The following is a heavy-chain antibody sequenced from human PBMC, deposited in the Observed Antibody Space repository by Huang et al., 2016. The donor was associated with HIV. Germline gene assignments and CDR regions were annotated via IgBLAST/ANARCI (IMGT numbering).Heavy chain of an antibody. V-gene: IGHV3-30*02. CDR3: AKIPPLHANLATSGPGPVDY. CDR1: GFTFATYG. Sequence: QVQLVESGGGVVQPGGSLRLSCAASGFTFATYGMPWVRQAPGKGLEWVAFIRSDGANKYYADSVKGRFTISRDNSKNTLFLQMNTLRPEDTALYYCAKIPPLHANLATSGPGPVDYWGQGTLVTVSS. D-gene: IGHD6-13*01. CDR2: IRSDGANK. J-gene: IGHJ4*02.